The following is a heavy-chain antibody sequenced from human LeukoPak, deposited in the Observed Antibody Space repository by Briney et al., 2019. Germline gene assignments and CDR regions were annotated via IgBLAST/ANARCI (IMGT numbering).Heavy chain of an antibody. V-gene: IGHV4-30-2*01. CDR3: ARGSDSSGYYY. CDR2: IYHSGST. J-gene: IGHJ4*02. CDR1: GGSISSGGYS. Sequence: SETLSLTCAVSGGSISSGGYSWSWIRQPPGKGLEWIGNIYHSGSTYYNPSLKSRVTISVDRSKNQFSLKLSSVTAADTAVYYCARGSDSSGYYYWGQGTLVTVSS. D-gene: IGHD3-22*01.